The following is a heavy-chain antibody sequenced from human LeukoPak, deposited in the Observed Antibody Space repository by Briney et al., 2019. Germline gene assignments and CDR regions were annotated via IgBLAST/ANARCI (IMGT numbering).Heavy chain of an antibody. CDR1: GFTFSSYI. J-gene: IGHJ6*03. Sequence: GGSLRLSCAACGFTFSSYIMNWVRQAPGKGLEWVSYISISSDIIKDADSVKGRFTISRDNAKNSLYLQMNSLRAEDTAVYYCARDLDSGIYRGPYMDVWGKGTTVTVSS. CDR3: ARDLDSGIYRGPYMDV. V-gene: IGHV3-48*01. CDR2: ISISSDII. D-gene: IGHD1-26*01.